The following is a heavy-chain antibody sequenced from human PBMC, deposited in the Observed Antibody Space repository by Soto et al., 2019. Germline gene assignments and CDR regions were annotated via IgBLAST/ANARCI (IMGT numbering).Heavy chain of an antibody. CDR2: IKQDGSEK. CDR1: GFTFSSYW. D-gene: IGHD2-2*01. CDR3: ARDYRPYSSSSSCYAPGFDY. J-gene: IGHJ4*02. Sequence: GGSLRLSCAASGFTFSSYWMSWIRQAPGQGLECVANIKQDGSEKYYVDSVKGRFTISRDNAKNSLYLQMNSLRAEDTAVYYCARDYRPYSSSSSCYAPGFDYWGQGTLVTVAS. V-gene: IGHV3-7*01.